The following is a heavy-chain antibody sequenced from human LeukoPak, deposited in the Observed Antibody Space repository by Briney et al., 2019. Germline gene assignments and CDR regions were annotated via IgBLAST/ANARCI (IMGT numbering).Heavy chain of an antibody. Sequence: GGSLRLSCAASGFTFSSYWMSWVRQAPGKGLEWVANIKQDGSEKYYVDSVKGRFTISRDNAKNSLYLQMNSLRAEDTAVYYCARVRAHRHPSGLGYYMDVWGKGTTVTVSS. D-gene: IGHD3/OR15-3a*01. J-gene: IGHJ6*03. CDR2: IKQDGSEK. V-gene: IGHV3-7*01. CDR1: GFTFSSYW. CDR3: ARVRAHRHPSGLGYYMDV.